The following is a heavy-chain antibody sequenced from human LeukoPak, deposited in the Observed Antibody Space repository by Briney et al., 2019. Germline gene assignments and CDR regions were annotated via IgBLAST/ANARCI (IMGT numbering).Heavy chain of an antibody. CDR3: ARRGYTYGWGWFDP. J-gene: IGHJ5*02. CDR2: IHHSGRT. V-gene: IGHV4-38-2*02. Sequence: SETLSLTCTVSGYSISSDYYWGWIRQPPGKGLEWIGSIHHSGRTYYNPSLKSRVTISVDTSKNQFSLKVNSVTAADTAVYYCARRGYTYGWGWFDPWGQGTLVTVSS. CDR1: GYSISSDYY. D-gene: IGHD5-18*01.